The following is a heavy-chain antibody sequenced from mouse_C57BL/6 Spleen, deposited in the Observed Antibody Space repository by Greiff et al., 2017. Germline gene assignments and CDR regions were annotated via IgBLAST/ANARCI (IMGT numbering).Heavy chain of an antibody. CDR3: AGPYYGYDGGNFDY. D-gene: IGHD2-2*01. J-gene: IGHJ2*01. CDR2: IDPANGNT. Sequence: DVKLQESVAELVRPGASVKLSCTASGFNIKNTYMHWVKQRPEQGLEWIGRIDPANGNTKYAPKFQGKATITADTSSNTAYLQLSSLTSEDTAIYYCAGPYYGYDGGNFDYWGQGTTLTVSS. V-gene: IGHV14-3*01. CDR1: GFNIKNTY.